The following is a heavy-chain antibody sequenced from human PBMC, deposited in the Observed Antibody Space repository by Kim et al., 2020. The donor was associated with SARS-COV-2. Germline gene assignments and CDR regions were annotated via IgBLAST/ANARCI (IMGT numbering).Heavy chain of an antibody. D-gene: IGHD3-10*01. J-gene: IGHJ4*02. Sequence: GGSLRLSCAASGFTFRSYAMSWVRQAPGKGLEWVSAITSGGGSTYHADSVKGRFTISRDNSKNTLYLQMNSLRAEDTAVYYCAKMSGSVDYWGQGTLVTVSS. CDR3: AKMSGSVDY. CDR1: GFTFRSYA. CDR2: ITSGGGST. V-gene: IGHV3-23*01.